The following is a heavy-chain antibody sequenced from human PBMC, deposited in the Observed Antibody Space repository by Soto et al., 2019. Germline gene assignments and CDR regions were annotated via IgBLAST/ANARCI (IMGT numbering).Heavy chain of an antibody. V-gene: IGHV1-69*01. CDR2: IIPIFGTA. CDR1: GGTFSSYA. D-gene: IGHD5-18*01. Sequence: QVQLVQSGAEVKKPGSSVKVSCKASGGTFSSYAISWVRQAPGQGLEWMGGIIPIFGTANYAQKFQGRVTITADESTSTAYMELSSLRSEDTAVYYCVRGGFGYSDGPYYHYGMDVWGQGTTVTVSS. J-gene: IGHJ6*02. CDR3: VRGGFGYSDGPYYHYGMDV.